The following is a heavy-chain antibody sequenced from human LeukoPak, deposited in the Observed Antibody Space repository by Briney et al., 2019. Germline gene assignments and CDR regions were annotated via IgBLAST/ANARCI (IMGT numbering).Heavy chain of an antibody. CDR3: ARDVNDAFDI. CDR2: ISSSSSYI. Sequence: GGSLRLSCAASGFTFSSYSMNWVHQAPGKGLEWVSSISSSSSYIYYADSVKGRFTISRDNAKNSLYLQMNSLRAEDTAVYYCARDVNDAFDIWGQGTMVTVSS. J-gene: IGHJ3*02. CDR1: GFTFSSYS. V-gene: IGHV3-21*01.